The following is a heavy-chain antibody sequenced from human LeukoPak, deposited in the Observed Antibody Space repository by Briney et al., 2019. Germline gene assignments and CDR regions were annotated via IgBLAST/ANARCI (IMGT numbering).Heavy chain of an antibody. CDR1: GFTFSSYW. Sequence: GGSLRLSCAASGFTFSSYWMSWVRQAPGEGLEWVANIKQDGSEKYYVDSVKGRFTISRDNAKNSLYLQMDSPRAEDTAVYYCARKKYYYDSSGLGWFDPWGQGTLVTVSS. J-gene: IGHJ5*02. CDR2: IKQDGSEK. CDR3: ARKKYYYDSSGLGWFDP. D-gene: IGHD3-22*01. V-gene: IGHV3-7*03.